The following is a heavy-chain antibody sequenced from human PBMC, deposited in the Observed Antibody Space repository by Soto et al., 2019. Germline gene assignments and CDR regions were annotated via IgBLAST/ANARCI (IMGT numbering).Heavy chain of an antibody. V-gene: IGHV3-30-3*01. D-gene: IGHD6-13*01. CDR1: GFTFSSYA. CDR2: ISYDGSNK. CDR3: ARTPASGTLDP. J-gene: IGHJ5*02. Sequence: GGSLRLSCAASGFTFSSYAMHWVRQAPGKGLEWVAVISYDGSNKYYADSVKGRFTISRDNSKNTLYLQMNSLRAEDTAVYYCARTPASGTLDPWGQGTLVTVSS.